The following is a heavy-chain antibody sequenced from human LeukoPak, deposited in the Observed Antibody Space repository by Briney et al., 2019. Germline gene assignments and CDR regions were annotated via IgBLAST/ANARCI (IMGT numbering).Heavy chain of an antibody. D-gene: IGHD2-2*01. J-gene: IGHJ4*02. V-gene: IGHV6-1*01. Sequence: SQTLSLTCAISGGSVSSNSATWNWIRQSPSRGLEWLGRTYYRSKWYNEYAVSVKSRITINPDTSKNRFSLQLNSVTPEDTAVYYCAGSHSSTWYPDCWGQGTLVTVSS. CDR1: GGSVSSNSAT. CDR3: AGSHSSTWYPDC. CDR2: TYYRSKWYN.